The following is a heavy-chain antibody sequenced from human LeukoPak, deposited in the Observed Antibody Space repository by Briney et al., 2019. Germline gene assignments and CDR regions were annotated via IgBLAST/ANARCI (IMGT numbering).Heavy chain of an antibody. D-gene: IGHD6-19*01. Sequence: ASVKVSCKASGYTFTGYYMHWVRQAPGQGLEGMGWISAYNGNTNYAQKLQGRVTMTTDTSTSTAYMELRSLRSDDTAVYYCARDVYSVAGTQRKFDYWGQGTLVTVSS. V-gene: IGHV1-18*04. CDR2: ISAYNGNT. CDR3: ARDVYSVAGTQRKFDY. CDR1: GYTFTGYY. J-gene: IGHJ4*02.